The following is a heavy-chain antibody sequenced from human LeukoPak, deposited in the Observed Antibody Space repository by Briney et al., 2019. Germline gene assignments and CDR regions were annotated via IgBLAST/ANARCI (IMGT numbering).Heavy chain of an antibody. J-gene: IGHJ5*02. D-gene: IGHD6-13*01. CDR3: ARGRTGYSSSWVFDP. V-gene: IGHV4-34*01. CDR1: GGSFSGYY. Sequence: SETLSLTCAVYGGSFSGYYWSWIRQPPGKGLEWIGEINHSGSTNYNPSLKSRVTISVVTSKNQFSLKLSSVTAADTAVYYCARGRTGYSSSWVFDPWGQGTLVTVSS. CDR2: INHSGST.